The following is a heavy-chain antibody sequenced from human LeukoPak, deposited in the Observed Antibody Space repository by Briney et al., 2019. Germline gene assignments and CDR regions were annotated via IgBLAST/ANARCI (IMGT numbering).Heavy chain of an antibody. CDR1: GFTFNNYW. Sequence: GGSLRLSCVASGFTFNNYWMTWVRQAPGKGLEWVASIRDDGSAKYYMDSVKGRFSISRDDAKNTLSLQMNSLRAEDTATYYCARIQLYHGDFDYWGQGTLVTVSS. J-gene: IGHJ4*02. V-gene: IGHV3-7*01. D-gene: IGHD2-2*01. CDR2: IRDDGSAK. CDR3: ARIQLYHGDFDY.